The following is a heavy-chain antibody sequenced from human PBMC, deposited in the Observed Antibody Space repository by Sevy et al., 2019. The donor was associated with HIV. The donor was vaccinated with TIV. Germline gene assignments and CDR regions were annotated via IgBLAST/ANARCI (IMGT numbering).Heavy chain of an antibody. D-gene: IGHD3-9*01. V-gene: IGHV3-30*18. CDR3: AKDFTGFYGMDV. CDR2: ISYDGSNK. J-gene: IGHJ6*02. Sequence: GGSLRLSCAVSGLTLSSCGMHWVRQAPGKGLEWVAVISYDGSNKYYAESVKGRFTISRDKSKNTLYLQMNGLRAEDTAVYYCAKDFTGFYGMDVWGQGTTVTVSS. CDR1: GLTLSSCG.